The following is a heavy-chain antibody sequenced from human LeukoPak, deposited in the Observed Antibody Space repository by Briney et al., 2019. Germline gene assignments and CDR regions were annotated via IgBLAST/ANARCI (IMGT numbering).Heavy chain of an antibody. CDR1: GXSISSNNG. J-gene: IGHJ3*02. D-gene: IGHD6-19*01. CDR2: IYYNGNT. Sequence: AETLSLTWAVSGXSISSNNGWAWTRQPPGKGLEWIGYIYYNGNTYYNPYNPSLTSRVTMSVDTSKNQFSLKLDSVTEIDTAMYYCARNQAVAANRGAFDIWGQGTVVTVSS. V-gene: IGHV4-28*01. CDR3: ARNQAVAANRGAFDI.